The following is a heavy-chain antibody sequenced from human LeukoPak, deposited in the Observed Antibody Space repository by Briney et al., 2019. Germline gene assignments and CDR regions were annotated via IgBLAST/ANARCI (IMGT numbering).Heavy chain of an antibody. CDR3: AKAGRGITMVRGVIITDYYYYMDV. D-gene: IGHD3-10*01. J-gene: IGHJ6*03. V-gene: IGHV3-23*01. CDR1: GFTFSSYA. Sequence: PGGSLRLSCAASGFTFSSYAMSWVRQAPGKGLEWVSAISGSGGSTYYADSVKGRFTISRDNSKNTLYLQMNSLRAEDTAVYYCAKAGRGITMVRGVIITDYYYYMDVWGKGTTVTISS. CDR2: ISGSGGST.